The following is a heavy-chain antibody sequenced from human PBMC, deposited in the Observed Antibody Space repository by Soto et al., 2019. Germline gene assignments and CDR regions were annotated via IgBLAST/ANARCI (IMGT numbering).Heavy chain of an antibody. V-gene: IGHV1-69*13. J-gene: IGHJ4*02. CDR3: ARVRGDYGSYNY. CDR2: IIPIFGTA. Sequence: SVKVSCKASGGTFSTYAISWVRQAPGQGLEWMGGIIPIFGTANYAQKFQGRVTITADESTSTAYMELSSLRSEDTAVYYCARVRGDYGSYNYWGQGTLVTVSS. CDR1: GGTFSTYA. D-gene: IGHD4-17*01.